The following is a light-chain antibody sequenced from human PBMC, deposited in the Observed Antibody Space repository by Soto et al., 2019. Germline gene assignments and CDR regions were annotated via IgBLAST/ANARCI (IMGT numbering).Light chain of an antibody. CDR2: AAS. V-gene: IGKV1-39*01. Sequence: DIQMTQSPSSLSASVGDRVTITCQASQNINNYLNWYQQKPGKAPKLLIYAASSLQSGVPSRFSGSGSGTDFTLTISSLQPEDFATYYCQQSYSTPRALTFGGGTKVDIK. J-gene: IGKJ4*01. CDR1: QNINNY. CDR3: QQSYSTPRALT.